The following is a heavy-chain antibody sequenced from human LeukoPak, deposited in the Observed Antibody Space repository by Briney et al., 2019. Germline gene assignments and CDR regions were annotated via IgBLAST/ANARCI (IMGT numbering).Heavy chain of an antibody. CDR3: ARGTISGSRSFDP. V-gene: IGHV1-8*03. J-gene: IGHJ5*02. CDR1: GYTFTNYD. D-gene: IGHD3-9*01. CDR2: VNPNSGNR. Sequence: GASVKVSCKASGYTFTNYDINWVRQATGQVLEWMGWVNPNSGNRGYAQKFQGRISITRNTSISTAYLDLSSLRSDDTAVYYCARGTISGSRSFDPWGQGTLVTVSS.